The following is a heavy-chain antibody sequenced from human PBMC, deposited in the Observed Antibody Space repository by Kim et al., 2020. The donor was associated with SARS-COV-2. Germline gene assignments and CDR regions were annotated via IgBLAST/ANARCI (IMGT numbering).Heavy chain of an antibody. J-gene: IGHJ6*02. CDR2: ISSSGSTI. Sequence: GGSLRLSCAASGFTFSDYYMSWIRQAPGKGLEWVSYISSSGSTIYYADSVKGRFTISRDNAKNSLYLQMNSLRAEDTAVYYCARGFLYSSGWDYYYYGMDVWGQGTTVTVSS. D-gene: IGHD6-19*01. CDR1: GFTFSDYY. CDR3: ARGFLYSSGWDYYYYGMDV. V-gene: IGHV3-11*04.